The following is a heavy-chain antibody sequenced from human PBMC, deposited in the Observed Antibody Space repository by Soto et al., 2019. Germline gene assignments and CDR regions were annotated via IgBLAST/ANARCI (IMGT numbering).Heavy chain of an antibody. Sequence: PGGSLRLSCAASGFTFSSYAMSWVRQAPGKGLECVSAISGSGGSTYYADSVKGRFTISRDNSKNTLYLQMNSLRAEDTAVYYRAKERIAARRIYYYYGMDVWGQGTTVTVSS. J-gene: IGHJ6*02. V-gene: IGHV3-23*01. D-gene: IGHD6-6*01. CDR2: ISGSGGST. CDR1: GFTFSSYA. CDR3: AKERIAARRIYYYYGMDV.